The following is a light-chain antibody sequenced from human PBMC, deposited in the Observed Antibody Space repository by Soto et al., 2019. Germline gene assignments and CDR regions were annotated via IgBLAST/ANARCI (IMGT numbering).Light chain of an antibody. Sequence: QSALTQPPSASGSPGQSVTISCTGTSSDVGGYKYVSWYQQHPSKAPKLMIYEVSKRPSGVPDRFSGSKSGNTASLTVSGLQAEDEADYYCSSYAGSNHYVFGTGTKLTVL. J-gene: IGLJ1*01. CDR2: EVS. V-gene: IGLV2-8*01. CDR3: SSYAGSNHYV. CDR1: SSDVGGYKY.